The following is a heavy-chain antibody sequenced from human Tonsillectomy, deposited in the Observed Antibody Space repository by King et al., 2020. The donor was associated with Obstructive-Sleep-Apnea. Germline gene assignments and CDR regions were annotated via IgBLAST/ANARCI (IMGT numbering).Heavy chain of an antibody. CDR1: GFTFSTYS. CDR2: ISVSGNTI. D-gene: IGHD2-8*02. V-gene: IGHV3-48*04. J-gene: IGHJ4*02. Sequence: VQLVESGGGLAQPGGSLRLSCAASGFTFSTYSMNWVRQAPGRGLEWVSYISVSGNTIYYADSVKGRFTISRDDAKNSLYLQMNSLRAEDTAVYYCARDGDCTGGSRYSVGVDYWGQGTLVTVSS. CDR3: ARDGDCTGGSRYSVGVDY.